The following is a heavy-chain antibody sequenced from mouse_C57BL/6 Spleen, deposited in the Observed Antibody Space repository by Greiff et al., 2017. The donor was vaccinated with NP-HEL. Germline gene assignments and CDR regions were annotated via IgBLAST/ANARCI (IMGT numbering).Heavy chain of an antibody. J-gene: IGHJ3*01. Sequence: QVQLQQSGAELVKPGASVKISCKASGYAFSSYWMNWVKQRPGKGLEWIGQIYPGDGDTNYNGKFKGKATLTADKSSSTAYMQLSSLTSEDSAVYFCASSGSGYPAWFAYWGQGTLVTVSA. CDR3: ASSGSGYPAWFAY. CDR2: IYPGDGDT. CDR1: GYAFSSYW. D-gene: IGHD3-2*02. V-gene: IGHV1-80*01.